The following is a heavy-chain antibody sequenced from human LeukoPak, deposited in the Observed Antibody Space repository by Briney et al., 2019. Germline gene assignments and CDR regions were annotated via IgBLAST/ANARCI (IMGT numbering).Heavy chain of an antibody. Sequence: SETLSLTCAVYGGSFSGYYWSWIRQPPGKGLEWIGEINHSGSTNYNPSLKSRVTISVDTSKNQFSLKLSSVTAADTAVYYCATGYYDSSSYWGQGTLVTVSS. CDR2: INHSGST. J-gene: IGHJ4*02. D-gene: IGHD3-22*01. V-gene: IGHV4-34*01. CDR3: ATGYYDSSSY. CDR1: GGSFSGYY.